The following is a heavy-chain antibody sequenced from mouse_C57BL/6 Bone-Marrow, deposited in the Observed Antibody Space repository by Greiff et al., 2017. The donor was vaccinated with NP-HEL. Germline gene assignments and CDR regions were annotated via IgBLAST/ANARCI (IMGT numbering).Heavy chain of an antibody. J-gene: IGHJ1*03. CDR3: TTEGTYDGYFLGYFDV. CDR1: GFNIKDDY. Sequence: EVQLQQSGAELVRPGASVKLSCTASGFNIKDDYMHWVKQRPEQGLEWIGWIDPENGDTESASKFQGKAPITADPSSNSAYLQLSSLTSEDTAVYYCTTEGTYDGYFLGYFDVWGTGTTVTVTS. CDR2: IDPENGDT. V-gene: IGHV14-4*01. D-gene: IGHD2-3*01.